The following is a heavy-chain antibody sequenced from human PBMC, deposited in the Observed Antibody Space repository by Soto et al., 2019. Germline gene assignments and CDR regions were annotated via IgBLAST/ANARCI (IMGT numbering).Heavy chain of an antibody. CDR1: GFTFSSYA. V-gene: IGHV3-30-3*01. D-gene: IGHD5-12*01. CDR2: ISYDGSNK. Sequence: ESGGGVVQPGRSLRLSCAASGFTFSSYAMHWVRQAPGKGLEWVAVISYDGSNKYYADSVKGRFTISRDNSKNTLYLQMNSLRAEDTAVYYCARVGSTITSNYYYYGMDVWGQGTTVTVSS. J-gene: IGHJ6*02. CDR3: ARVGSTITSNYYYYGMDV.